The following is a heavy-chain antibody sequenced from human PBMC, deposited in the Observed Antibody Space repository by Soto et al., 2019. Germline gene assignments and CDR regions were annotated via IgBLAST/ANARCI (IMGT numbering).Heavy chain of an antibody. CDR3: AKNGDCTRPGCIVGCFDP. CDR1: GGSISGYY. J-gene: IGHJ5*02. V-gene: IGHV4-59*12. CDR2: IYYSGSS. Sequence: SETLSLTCTVSGGSISGYYWSWIRQPPGKGLEWIAYIYYSGSSNSNPSLKSRVTISVDTPKNQFYLDLNSVTAADTAMYYCAKNGDCTRPGCIVGCFDPWGPGTLVTVSS. D-gene: IGHD2-8*01.